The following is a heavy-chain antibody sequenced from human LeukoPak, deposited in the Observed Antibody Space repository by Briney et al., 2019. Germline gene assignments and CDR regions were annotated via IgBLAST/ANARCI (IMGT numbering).Heavy chain of an antibody. CDR1: GFTFSSYG. CDR3: AKGGVVATIRVYFDY. CDR2: ISGSGGST. V-gene: IGHV3-23*01. Sequence: GGSLRLSCAASGFTFSSYGMSWVRQAPGKGLEWVSAISGSGGSTYYADSVKGRFTISRDTSKNTLYLQMNSLRAEDTAVYYCAKGGVVATIRVYFDYWGQGTLVTVSS. J-gene: IGHJ4*02. D-gene: IGHD5-12*01.